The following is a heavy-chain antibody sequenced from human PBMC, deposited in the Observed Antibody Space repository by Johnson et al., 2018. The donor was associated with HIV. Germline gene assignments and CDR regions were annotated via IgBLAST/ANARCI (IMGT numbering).Heavy chain of an antibody. CDR2: IKSDGTST. V-gene: IGHV3-74*01. Sequence: VQLVESGGGLVQPGGSLRLSCAVSGFSFRNYWMEWVRQAPGKGLVWVSRIKSDGTSTTYADSVRGRFTISRDNSKNTLYLQMNSLRAEDTAVYDCAKDRRTYSSSADAFDIWGQGTMVTVSS. CDR1: GFSFRNYW. CDR3: AKDRRTYSSSADAFDI. D-gene: IGHD6-6*01. J-gene: IGHJ3*02.